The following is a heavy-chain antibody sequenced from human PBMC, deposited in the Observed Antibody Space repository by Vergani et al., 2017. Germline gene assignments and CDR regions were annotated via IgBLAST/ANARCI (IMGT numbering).Heavy chain of an antibody. V-gene: IGHV4-59*01. J-gene: IGHJ3*02. CDR3: ARTYSGSLWAFDI. Sequence: QVQLQESGPGLVKPSETLSLTCSVSGGSISSYNWNWIRQSPGIGLEWIGYTYYSVTSNYNPSLKSRVTMSVDTSKNQFSLKLTSVTAADTAVYYCARTYSGSLWAFDIWGQGTMVTVSS. CDR1: GGSISSYN. D-gene: IGHD1-26*01. CDR2: TYYSVTS.